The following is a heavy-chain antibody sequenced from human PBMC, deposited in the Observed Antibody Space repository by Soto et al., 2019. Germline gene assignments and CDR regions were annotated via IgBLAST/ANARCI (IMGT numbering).Heavy chain of an antibody. CDR2: IYYSGST. D-gene: IGHD2-2*01. J-gene: IGHJ3*02. CDR1: GGSVSSGSYY. V-gene: IGHV4-61*01. Sequence: SETLSLTCTVSGGSVSSGSYYWSWIRQPPGKGLEWIGYIYYSGSTNYNPSLKSRVTISVDTSKNQFSLKLSSVTAADTAVYYCARAGIGFVVVPAAPRDDAFDIWGQGTMVTVS. CDR3: ARAGIGFVVVPAAPRDDAFDI.